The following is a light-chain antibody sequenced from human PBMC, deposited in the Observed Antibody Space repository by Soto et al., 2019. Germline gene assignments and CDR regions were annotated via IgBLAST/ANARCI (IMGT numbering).Light chain of an antibody. CDR2: DVS. V-gene: IGLV2-8*01. CDR1: SSDLTYNS. J-gene: IGLJ3*02. CDR3: SSYVGNNNLV. Sequence: QSALTQPASVSGSLGQSISISCTEDSSDLTYNSVSWYQHHPHKAPKLIIYDVSYRPSGVSTRFSGSKSGKTASLTVSGLQADDEADYYCSSYVGNNNLVFGGGTKLTVL.